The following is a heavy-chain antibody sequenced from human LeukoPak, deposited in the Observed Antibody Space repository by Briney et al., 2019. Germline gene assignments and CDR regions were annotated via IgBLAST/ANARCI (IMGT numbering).Heavy chain of an antibody. CDR1: GGSISSYY. D-gene: IGHD3-22*01. Sequence: PSETLSLTCTVSGGSISSYYWSWIRQPAGKGLEWIGRIYTSGSTNYNPSLRSRVTMSVDTSKNQSSLKLSSVTAADTAVYYCARDYDSTGYYYYYMDVWGKGTTDTVSS. V-gene: IGHV4-4*07. CDR2: IYTSGST. CDR3: ARDYDSTGYYYYYMDV. J-gene: IGHJ6*03.